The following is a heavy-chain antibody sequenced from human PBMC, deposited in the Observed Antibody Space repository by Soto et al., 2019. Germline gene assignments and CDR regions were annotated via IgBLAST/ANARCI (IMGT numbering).Heavy chain of an antibody. CDR3: ARRGLPSTIGGAAWAYLDH. CDR1: GYDFSSYP. V-gene: IGHV1-3*01. D-gene: IGHD1-26*01. J-gene: IGHJ4*02. Sequence: QVQLVQSGAEVKKPGASVKVSCKASGYDFSSYPINWVRQAPGQRPEWVGWINVANGNTQYSRKVQDRITITRDTSAATVYMLLSSLTFEDTAVYFCARRGLPSTIGGAAWAYLDHWGQGTLVTVSS. CDR2: INVANGNT.